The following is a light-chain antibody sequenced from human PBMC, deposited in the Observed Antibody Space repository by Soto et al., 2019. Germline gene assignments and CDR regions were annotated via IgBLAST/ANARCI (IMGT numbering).Light chain of an antibody. Sequence: QSVLTQPASVSGSPGQSITISCTGTSSDVGGYKYVSWYQQHPGKAPKLMIYEVSNRPSGVPDRLSASKSGTSGSLGITVLQAEDEGHYYCQSYDRGLTAYVFGTGTKLTVL. V-gene: IGLV2-14*01. CDR2: EVS. J-gene: IGLJ1*01. CDR1: SSDVGGYKY. CDR3: QSYDRGLTAYV.